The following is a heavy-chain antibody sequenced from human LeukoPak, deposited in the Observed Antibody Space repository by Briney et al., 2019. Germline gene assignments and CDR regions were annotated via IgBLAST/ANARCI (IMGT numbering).Heavy chain of an antibody. D-gene: IGHD3-22*01. Sequence: GGCLRLSCAASGFTFSTYAMTWVRQAPGKGLEWVSFISGSGGTSYYADSVKGRFTISRDNSKNTLYLQMNSLRAEDTAVYYCAKSLSVTMIVPNWFDPWGQGTLVLVSS. J-gene: IGHJ5*02. CDR1: GFTFSTYA. CDR2: ISGSGGTS. V-gene: IGHV3-23*01. CDR3: AKSLSVTMIVPNWFDP.